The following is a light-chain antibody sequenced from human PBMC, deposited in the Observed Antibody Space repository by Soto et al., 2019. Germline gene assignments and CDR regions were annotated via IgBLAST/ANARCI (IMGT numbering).Light chain of an antibody. Sequence: QSVLTQPPSASGTPGQRVTISCSGSSYNIGSNYVYWYQQLPGTAPKLLIYKSNQRPSGVPDRFSGSKSGTSASLAISGLRSEDEADYFCAAWDDSLSGPVFGGGTKLTVL. V-gene: IGLV1-47*01. CDR3: AAWDDSLSGPV. J-gene: IGLJ2*01. CDR2: KSN. CDR1: SYNIGSNY.